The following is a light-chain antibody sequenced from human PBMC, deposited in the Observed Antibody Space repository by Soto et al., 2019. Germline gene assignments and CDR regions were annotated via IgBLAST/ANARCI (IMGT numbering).Light chain of an antibody. CDR1: QSISSW. V-gene: IGKV1-5*01. J-gene: IGKJ1*01. CDR3: QQYDSYSWT. Sequence: DIQMTQSPSTLSASVGDRVTITCRASQSISSWLAWYQQKPGKAPKLLIYDASSLESGVPSRFSGSGSGTDFTLTISSLQTDDFASYYCQQYDSYSWTFGQGAKGDIK. CDR2: DAS.